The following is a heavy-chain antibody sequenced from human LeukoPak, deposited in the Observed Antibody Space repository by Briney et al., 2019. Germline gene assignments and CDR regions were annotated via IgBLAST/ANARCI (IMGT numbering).Heavy chain of an antibody. CDR3: ARDQYYDSSGYYYRQGAFDI. J-gene: IGHJ3*02. D-gene: IGHD3-22*01. V-gene: IGHV1-69*04. Sequence: ASVKVSCKASGGTFSSYAISWVRQAPGQGLGWMGRIIPIFGIANYAQKFQGRVTITADKSTSTAYMELSSLRSEDTAVYYCARDQYYDSSGYYYRQGAFDIWGQGTMVTVSS. CDR2: IIPIFGIA. CDR1: GGTFSSYA.